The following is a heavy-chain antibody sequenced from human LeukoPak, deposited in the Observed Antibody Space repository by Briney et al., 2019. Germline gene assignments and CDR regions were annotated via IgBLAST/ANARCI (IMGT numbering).Heavy chain of an antibody. CDR2: ISVSGENK. V-gene: IGHV3-23*01. Sequence: PGGSLRLSCAASGFTFSSYAMTWVRQAPGKGLQWVSTISVSGENKYYADSVKGRFTISRDISKSTLYLQMNSLRDEDTAVYYCAKYGSGSYYNGLYWGQGTLVTVSS. D-gene: IGHD3-10*01. CDR1: GFTFSSYA. CDR3: AKYGSGSYYNGLY. J-gene: IGHJ4*02.